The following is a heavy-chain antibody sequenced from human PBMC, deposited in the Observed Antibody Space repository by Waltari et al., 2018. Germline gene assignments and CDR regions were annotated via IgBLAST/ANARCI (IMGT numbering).Heavy chain of an antibody. J-gene: IGHJ4*02. CDR3: ARVQVRGVTEGRYYFDY. CDR2: FHYGGST. CDR1: GGSISASDYY. D-gene: IGHD3-10*01. Sequence: QLQLQESGPALLKPSETLSLTCIVSGGSISASDYYWGWIRQSPGKGLEWIGSFHYGGSTYYSPSLTGQVTILVDTSKNQFSLKLTAVTAADTAVYFCARVQVRGVTEGRYYFDYWGQGTLVTVSS. V-gene: IGHV4-39*07.